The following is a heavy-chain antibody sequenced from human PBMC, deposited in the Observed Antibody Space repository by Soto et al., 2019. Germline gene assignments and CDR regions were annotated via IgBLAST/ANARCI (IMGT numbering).Heavy chain of an antibody. CDR2: IVPMFGTA. CDR3: ARDGDPPTAFWSATVGGGRSDP. CDR1: GGTFGNSA. J-gene: IGHJ5*02. Sequence: QVQLVQSGAEVKKPGSSVNVSCKTSGGTFGNSAVTWVRQAPGQGLEWLGGIVPMFGTANYAQKFQGRVTSPANESTTTAYKKLSSLNADAAPVYYAARDGDPPTAFWSATVGGGRSDPWGEGTLVTVSS. D-gene: IGHD3-3*01. V-gene: IGHV1-69*12.